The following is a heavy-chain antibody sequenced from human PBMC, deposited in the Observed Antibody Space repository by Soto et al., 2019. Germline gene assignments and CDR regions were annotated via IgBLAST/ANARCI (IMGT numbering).Heavy chain of an antibody. J-gene: IGHJ4*02. CDR2: IIPIFGTA. V-gene: IGHV1-69*01. CDR3: ARDLGGGSDTGYFGL. Sequence: QVQLVQAGAEVKKPGSSVKVSCTASGGTFSSYAISWVRQAPGQGLEWMGGIIPIFGTANYAQKFQGRVTITADESTSTAYMELSSLRSEDTAVYYCARDLGGGSDTGYFGLWGQGTLVTVSS. D-gene: IGHD3-16*01. CDR1: GGTFSSYA.